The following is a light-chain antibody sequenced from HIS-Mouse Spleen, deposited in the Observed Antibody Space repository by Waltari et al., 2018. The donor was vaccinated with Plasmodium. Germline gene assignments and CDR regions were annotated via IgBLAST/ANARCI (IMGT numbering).Light chain of an antibody. CDR2: DVS. V-gene: IGLV2-11*01. Sequence: QSALTQPRSVSGSPGPSVTISCPGPSSAVGGYNSVSWYQQHPGKAPKLMIYDVSKRPSGVPDRFSGSKSGNTASLTISGLQAEDEADYYCCSYAGSYTYVFGTGTKVTVL. CDR1: SSAVGGYNS. J-gene: IGLJ1*01. CDR3: CSYAGSYTYV.